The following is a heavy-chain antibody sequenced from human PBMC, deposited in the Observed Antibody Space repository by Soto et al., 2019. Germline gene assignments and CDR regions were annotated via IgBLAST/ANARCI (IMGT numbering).Heavy chain of an antibody. V-gene: IGHV1-69*01. CDR3: ARSQGSSTSLEIYYYYYYGMDV. D-gene: IGHD2-2*01. J-gene: IGHJ6*02. Sequence: QVQLVQSGAEVKKPGSSVKVSCKASGGTFSSYAISWVLQAPGQGLEWMGGIIRIAGTSNYAQKFQGRVTITADESTSTAYRELSSLRSEYTAVYYCARSQGSSTSLEIYYYYYYGMDVWGQGTTVTVSS. CDR2: IIRIAGTS. CDR1: GGTFSSYA.